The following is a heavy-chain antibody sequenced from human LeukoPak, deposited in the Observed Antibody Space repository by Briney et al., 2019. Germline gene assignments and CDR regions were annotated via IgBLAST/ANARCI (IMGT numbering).Heavy chain of an antibody. CDR3: ARGKDSVPAAIDY. CDR1: GGSFGGYY. Sequence: SKTLSLTCAVYGGSFGGYYWSWIRQPPGKGLEWIGEINHSGSTNYNPSLKSRVTISVDTSKNQFSLKLSSVTAADTAVYYCARGKDSVPAAIDYWGQGTLVTVSS. J-gene: IGHJ4*02. V-gene: IGHV4-34*01. D-gene: IGHD2-2*01. CDR2: INHSGST.